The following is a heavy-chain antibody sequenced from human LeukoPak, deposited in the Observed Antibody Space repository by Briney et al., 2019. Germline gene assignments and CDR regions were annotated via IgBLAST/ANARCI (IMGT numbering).Heavy chain of an antibody. CDR3: AKDLKYSSSFDY. Sequence: GGSLRLSRAASGFTFSSYGMHWVRQAPGKGLEWVAFIRYDGSNKYYADSVKGRFTISRDNSKNTLYLQMNSLRAEDTAVYYCAKDLKYSSSFDYWGQGTLVTVSS. CDR1: GFTFSSYG. V-gene: IGHV3-30*02. D-gene: IGHD6-6*01. J-gene: IGHJ4*02. CDR2: IRYDGSNK.